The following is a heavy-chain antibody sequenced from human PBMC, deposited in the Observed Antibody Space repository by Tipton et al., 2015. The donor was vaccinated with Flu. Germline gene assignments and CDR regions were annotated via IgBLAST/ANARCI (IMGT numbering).Heavy chain of an antibody. CDR1: GFTFSTYA. CDR2: ISHDGSNK. CDR3: AREEGQLGADY. D-gene: IGHD6-13*01. V-gene: IGHV3-30*01. J-gene: IGHJ4*02. Sequence: QLVQSGGGVVQPGWSLRLSRAASGFTFSTYAMHWVRQAPGKGLEWVAVISHDGSNKYYADSVKGRFTISRDNSKNTLYLQMNSVGAEDTAVYYCAREEGQLGADYWGQGTLGTVSS.